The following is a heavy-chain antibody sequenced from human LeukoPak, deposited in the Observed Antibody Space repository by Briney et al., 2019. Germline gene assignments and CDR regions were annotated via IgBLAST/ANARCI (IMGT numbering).Heavy chain of an antibody. V-gene: IGHV3-30*03. CDR2: ISYDGSNK. CDR1: GFTFSSYG. CDR3: APERAPGSPRREVPAAQTDY. D-gene: IGHD2-2*01. J-gene: IGHJ4*02. Sequence: PGGSLRLSCAASGFTFSSYGMHWVRQAPGKGLEWVAVISYDGSNKYYADSVKGRFTISRDNSKNTLYLQMNSLRAEDTAVYYCAPERAPGSPRREVPAAQTDYWGQGTLVTVSS.